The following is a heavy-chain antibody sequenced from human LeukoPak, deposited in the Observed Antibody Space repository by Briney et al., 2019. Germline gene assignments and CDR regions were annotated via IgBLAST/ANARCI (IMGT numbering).Heavy chain of an antibody. Sequence: PSETLSLTCTVSGGSISSSSYYWGWIRQPPGKGLEWIGSIYYSGSTYYNPSLKSRVTISVDTSKNQFSLKLSSLTGADTAVYYCASIPKAYSYGSGSPRPYYFDYWGQGTLVTVSS. D-gene: IGHD3-10*01. CDR2: IYYSGST. V-gene: IGHV4-39*07. J-gene: IGHJ4*02. CDR3: ASIPKAYSYGSGSPRPYYFDY. CDR1: GGSISSSSYY.